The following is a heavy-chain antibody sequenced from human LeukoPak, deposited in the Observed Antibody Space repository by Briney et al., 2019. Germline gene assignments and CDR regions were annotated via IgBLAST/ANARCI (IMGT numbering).Heavy chain of an antibody. D-gene: IGHD6-6*01. Sequence: ASVKVSCKASGGTFSSYAISWVRQAPGQGLEWMGGIIPIFGTANYAQKFQGRVTITADESTSTAYMELSSLRSEDTAVYYCATDRLPYSSFYVDYWGQGTLVTVSS. J-gene: IGHJ4*02. V-gene: IGHV1-69*01. CDR3: ATDRLPYSSFYVDY. CDR2: IIPIFGTA. CDR1: GGTFSSYA.